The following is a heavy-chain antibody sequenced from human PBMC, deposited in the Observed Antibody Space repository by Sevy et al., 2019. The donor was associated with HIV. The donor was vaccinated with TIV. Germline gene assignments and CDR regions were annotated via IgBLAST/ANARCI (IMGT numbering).Heavy chain of an antibody. CDR3: ARTYENLGYGRHSDY. CDR1: EFTFANYW. J-gene: IGHJ4*02. D-gene: IGHD3-22*01. Sequence: GGSLRLSCAASEFTFANYWMTWVRQVPGKGLEWVANINQDGRRQHYVDSVKGRFTISRDNAKNSLFLLMNSLRAEDTAIYYCARTYENLGYGRHSDYWGQGTLVTVSS. V-gene: IGHV3-7*01. CDR2: INQDGRRQ.